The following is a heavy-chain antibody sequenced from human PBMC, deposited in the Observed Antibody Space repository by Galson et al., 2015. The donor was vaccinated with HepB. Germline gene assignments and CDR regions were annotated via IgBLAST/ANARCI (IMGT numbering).Heavy chain of an antibody. V-gene: IGHV3-30-3*01. CDR2: ISYDGSNK. Sequence: SLRLSCAVSGFTFSSYAMHWVRQAPGKGLEWVAVISYDGSNKYYADSVKGRFTISRDNSKNTLYLQMNSLRVEDTAVYYCARDKWSIYYFDYWGQGTLVTVSS. CDR3: ARDKWSIYYFDY. J-gene: IGHJ4*02. CDR1: GFTFSSYA. D-gene: IGHD2-15*01.